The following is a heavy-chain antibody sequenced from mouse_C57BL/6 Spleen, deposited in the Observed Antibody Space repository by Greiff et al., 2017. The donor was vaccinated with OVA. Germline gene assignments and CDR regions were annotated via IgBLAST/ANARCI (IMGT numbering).Heavy chain of an antibody. V-gene: IGHV1-55*01. CDR2: IYPGSGST. CDR3: ARRLYDYAYYYAMDY. J-gene: IGHJ4*01. CDR1: GYTFTSYW. D-gene: IGHD2-4*01. Sequence: QVQLQQPGAELVKPGASVKMSCKASGYTFTSYWITWVKQRPGQGLEWIGDIYPGSGSTNYNEKFKSKATLTVDTSSSTAYMQLSSLTSEDSAVYYCARRLYDYAYYYAMDYWGQGTSVTVSS.